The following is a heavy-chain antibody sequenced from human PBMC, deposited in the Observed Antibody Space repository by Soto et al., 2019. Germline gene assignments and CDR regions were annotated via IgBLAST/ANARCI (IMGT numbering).Heavy chain of an antibody. Sequence: GASVKVSCKASGYIFTNYYMHWVRQAPGQGLEWMGLINPSGGTTSYAQRFQGRVTMTRDTSTTTVYMELSSLRSEDTAVYYCATGGDGYQDWGQGTLVTVSS. J-gene: IGHJ4*02. CDR3: ATGGDGYQD. CDR2: INPSGGTT. D-gene: IGHD3-16*01. V-gene: IGHV1-46*01. CDR1: GYIFTNYY.